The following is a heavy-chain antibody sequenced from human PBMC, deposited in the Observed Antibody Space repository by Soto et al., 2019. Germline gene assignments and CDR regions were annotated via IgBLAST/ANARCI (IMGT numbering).Heavy chain of an antibody. Sequence: ASVKVSCKASGYTFTDYDINWVRQAPGQGLEWMGWMSPNSGNTVYAQKFQDRVTMTRDTSISTAYMELSNLRFEDTAMYYCARGRFYLETSTWFAFWGQGTPVTVSS. CDR1: GYTFTDYD. J-gene: IGHJ5*01. V-gene: IGHV1-8*01. CDR3: ARGRFYLETSTWFAF. CDR2: MSPNSGNT. D-gene: IGHD3-3*01.